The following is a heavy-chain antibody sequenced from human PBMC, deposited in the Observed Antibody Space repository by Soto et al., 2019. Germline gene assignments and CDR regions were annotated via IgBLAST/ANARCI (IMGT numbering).Heavy chain of an antibody. CDR1: RFMFSSYW. V-gene: IGHV3-74*01. D-gene: IGHD5-18*01. CDR3: ARGSEYSYGYQYYRMDV. Sequence: GGSLRLSCAASRFMFSSYWMHWVRQAPGKGLVWVSRINSDGGTTTYADSVKGRFTISRDNAKNTLYLQMNSLRAEDTAVYYCARGSEYSYGYQYYRMDVWGQGTKVTVSS. CDR2: INSDGGTT. J-gene: IGHJ6*02.